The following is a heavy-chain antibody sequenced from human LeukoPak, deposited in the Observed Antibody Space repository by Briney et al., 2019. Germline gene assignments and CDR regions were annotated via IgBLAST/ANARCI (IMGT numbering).Heavy chain of an antibody. CDR2: ISSGDSYI. CDR3: ARTMVRGADRAFDI. J-gene: IGHJ3*02. V-gene: IGHV3-21*01. D-gene: IGHD3-10*01. CDR1: GFTFSTYT. Sequence: GGSLRLSCAASGFTFSTYTMNWVRQTPGKGLEWVSSISSGDSYIYYADSVKGRFTISRDNAKNSLYLQMNSLRAADTAVYYCARTMVRGADRAFDIWGQGTMVTVSS.